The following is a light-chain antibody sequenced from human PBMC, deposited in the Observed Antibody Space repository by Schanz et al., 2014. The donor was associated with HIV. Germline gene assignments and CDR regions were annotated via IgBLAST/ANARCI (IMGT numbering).Light chain of an antibody. J-gene: IGLJ3*02. CDR3: QSYDNSLSGWV. CDR2: DVS. V-gene: IGLV2-14*03. CDR1: SSDVGGYNY. Sequence: QSALTQPASVSGSPGQSITISCTGTSSDVGGYNYVSWYQQHPGKAPKLMIYDVSNRPSGVSNRFSGSKSGNTASLTISGLQAEDEADYYCQSYDNSLSGWVFGGGTKLTVL.